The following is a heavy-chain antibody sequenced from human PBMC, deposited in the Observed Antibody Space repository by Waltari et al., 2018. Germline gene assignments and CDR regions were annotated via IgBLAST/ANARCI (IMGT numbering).Heavy chain of an antibody. CDR3: ASGPGGYYFES. J-gene: IGHJ4*02. Sequence: QVQLQQWGAGLLKPSETLSLTCAISPGSFRGYYCGWIRQAPGQGLEWIAEINLSGKTDYNPSLRSRVTMSVDTSKNQFSLKLSSVTAADTAVYYCASGPGGYYFESWGLGTLVTVSS. CDR2: INLSGKT. D-gene: IGHD3-16*01. V-gene: IGHV4-34*02. CDR1: PGSFRGYY.